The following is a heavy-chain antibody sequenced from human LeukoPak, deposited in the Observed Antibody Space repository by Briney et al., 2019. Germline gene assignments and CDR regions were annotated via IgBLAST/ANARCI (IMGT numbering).Heavy chain of an antibody. CDR3: ARSLKPYDFPDY. J-gene: IGHJ4*02. D-gene: IGHD3-3*01. Sequence: SETLSLTCTVSGGSVSSGSYYWSWIRQPPGTGLEWIGYIYYSGSTYYNPSLKSRVTISVDTSKDQFSLKLSSVTAADTAVYYCARSLKPYDFPDYWGQGTLVTVSS. CDR1: GGSVSSGSYY. V-gene: IGHV4-30-4*01. CDR2: IYYSGST.